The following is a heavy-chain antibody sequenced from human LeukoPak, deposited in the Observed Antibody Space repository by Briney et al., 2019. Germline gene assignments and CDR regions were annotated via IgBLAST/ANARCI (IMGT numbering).Heavy chain of an antibody. CDR3: ARDSGVYFDY. CDR2: ISSSSSYI. CDR1: GFTFSSYS. D-gene: IGHD2-8*01. Sequence: GGSLRLSCAASGFTFSSYSMNWVRQAPGKGLEWVSSISSSSSYIYYADSVKGRFTISRGNAKNSLYLQMNSLRVEDTAVYYCARDSGVYFDYWGQGTLVTVSS. J-gene: IGHJ4*02. V-gene: IGHV3-21*01.